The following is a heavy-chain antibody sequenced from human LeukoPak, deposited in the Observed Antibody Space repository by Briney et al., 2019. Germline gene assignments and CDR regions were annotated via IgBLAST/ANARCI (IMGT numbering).Heavy chain of an antibody. CDR2: ISGSGGST. Sequence: PGGSLRLSCAASGFTFSSYAMSWVRQAPGKGLEWVSAISGSGGSTYYADSVKGRFTISRDNSKNTLYVQMNSLRADDTAIYYCAKDRVGASPHNAFDIWGQGTMVTVSS. CDR3: AKDRVGASPHNAFDI. D-gene: IGHD1-26*01. J-gene: IGHJ3*02. CDR1: GFTFSSYA. V-gene: IGHV3-23*01.